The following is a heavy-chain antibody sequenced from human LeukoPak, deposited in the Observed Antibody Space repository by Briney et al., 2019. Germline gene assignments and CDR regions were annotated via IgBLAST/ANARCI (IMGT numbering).Heavy chain of an antibody. D-gene: IGHD2-2*01. CDR2: ISSSSTYT. J-gene: IGHJ3*02. V-gene: IGHV3-11*05. Sequence: GGSLRLSCAASGFTFSDYYMSWIRQAPGKGLEWVSYISSSSTYTNCADSVKGRFTISRDNAKNSLYLQMNSLRAEDTAVYYCARDGREDIVVIPAAVDAFDIWGQGTMVTVSS. CDR1: GFTFSDYY. CDR3: ARDGREDIVVIPAAVDAFDI.